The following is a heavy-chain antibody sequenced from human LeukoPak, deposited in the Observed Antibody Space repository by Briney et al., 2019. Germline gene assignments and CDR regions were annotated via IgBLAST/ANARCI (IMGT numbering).Heavy chain of an antibody. D-gene: IGHD1-26*01. CDR3: ASGEWELLRY. CDR2: IYYSGST. Sequence: SETMSLTCTVSGGSISSYYWSWIRQPPGKGLEWIGYIYYSGSTNYNPSLKSRVTISVDTSKNQFSLKLSSVTAADTAVYYCASGEWELLRYWGQGTLVTVSS. V-gene: IGHV4-59*01. CDR1: GGSISSYY. J-gene: IGHJ4*02.